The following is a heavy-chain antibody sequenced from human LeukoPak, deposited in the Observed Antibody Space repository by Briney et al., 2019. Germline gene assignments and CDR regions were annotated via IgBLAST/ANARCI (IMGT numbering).Heavy chain of an antibody. J-gene: IGHJ4*02. D-gene: IGHD3-22*01. V-gene: IGHV4-59*01. CDR1: GGSISSYY. CDR2: IYYSGST. Sequence: SETLSLTCTVSGGSISSYYWSWIRQPAGKGLEWIGYIYYSGSTNYNPSLKSRVTISVDTSKNQFSLKLSSVTAADTAVYYCARVYYDSSGYFFAGYYFDYWGQGTLVTVSS. CDR3: ARVYYDSSGYFFAGYYFDY.